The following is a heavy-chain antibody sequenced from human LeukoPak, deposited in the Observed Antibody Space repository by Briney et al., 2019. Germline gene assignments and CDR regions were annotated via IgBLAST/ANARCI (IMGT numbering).Heavy chain of an antibody. CDR3: ARGVAARPFVY. V-gene: IGHV4-34*01. CDR2: INHSGST. CDR1: GASISNYY. Sequence: SETLSLTCNVSGASISNYYWSWIRQPPGKGLEWIGEINHSGSTNYNPSLKSRVTISVDTSKNQFSLKLSSVTAADTAVYYCARGVAARPFVYWGQGTLVTVSS. J-gene: IGHJ4*02. D-gene: IGHD6-6*01.